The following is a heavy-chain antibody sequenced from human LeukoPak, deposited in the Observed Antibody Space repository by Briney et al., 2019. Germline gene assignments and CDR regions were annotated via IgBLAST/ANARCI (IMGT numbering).Heavy chain of an antibody. CDR3: TGAPPISGFFNPKGGFFDY. Sequence: VASMKVSCKTSGYTFTRNYVHWVRQAPGQGLEWIGMINPWDGATTYTQKFQGRVTMTRDTSASTVFMGLSSLKSDDTAVFYCTGAPPISGFFNPKGGFFDYGGRGPLIGVSS. D-gene: IGHD3-3*01. J-gene: IGHJ4*02. CDR1: GYTFTRNY. CDR2: INPWDGAT. V-gene: IGHV1-46*01.